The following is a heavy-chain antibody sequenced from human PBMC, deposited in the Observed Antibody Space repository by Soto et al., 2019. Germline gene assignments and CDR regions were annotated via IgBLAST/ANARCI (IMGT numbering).Heavy chain of an antibody. D-gene: IGHD2-2*01. CDR1: GYTFTSYG. J-gene: IGHJ6*02. CDR2: ISAYNGNT. CDR3: ARDRLPGVVPAAKAGYGRDV. Sequence: ASVKVSCKASGYTFTSYGISWVRQAPGQGLEWMGWISAYNGNTNYAQKLQGRVTMTTDTSTSTAYMELRSLRSDDTAVYYCARDRLPGVVPAAKAGYGRDVWGHGTTVTVS. V-gene: IGHV1-18*04.